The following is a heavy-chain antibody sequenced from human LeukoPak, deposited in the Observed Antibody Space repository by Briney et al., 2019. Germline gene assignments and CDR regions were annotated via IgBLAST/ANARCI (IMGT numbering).Heavy chain of an antibody. D-gene: IGHD2-15*01. J-gene: IGHJ4*02. CDR2: ISAYNGNT. V-gene: IGHV1-18*01. CDR3: AKARASLYYFDY. CDR1: GYTFTSYG. Sequence: ASVKVSCKASGYTFTSYGISWVRQAPGQGLEWMGWISAYNGNTNYAQKLQGRVTMTTDTSTSTAYMELRSRRSDAAAVYYCAKARASLYYFDYWDQGTLVTVSA.